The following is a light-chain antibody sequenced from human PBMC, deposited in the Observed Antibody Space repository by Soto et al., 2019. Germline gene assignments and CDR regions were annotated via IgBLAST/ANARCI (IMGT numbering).Light chain of an antibody. V-gene: IGKV1-5*01. J-gene: IGKJ1*01. CDR3: QQYSSYSG. Sequence: DIQMTQSPSTLSASVGDRVTITCRASQSISRWLAWYHQKPGKAPKLLIYDASSLESGVPSRFSGSGSSTEFPLTISSLQPDDFATYSCQQYSSYSGFGQPNKEDNK. CDR2: DAS. CDR1: QSISRW.